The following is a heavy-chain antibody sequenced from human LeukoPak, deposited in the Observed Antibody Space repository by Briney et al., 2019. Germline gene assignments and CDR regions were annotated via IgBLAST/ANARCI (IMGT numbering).Heavy chain of an antibody. CDR3: SRVFGASGDETLEYVARFTP. J-gene: IGHJ1*01. V-gene: IGHV3-21*01. CDR2: ISSTSTYI. D-gene: IGHD3-10*01. CDR1: GFSFSSFT. Sequence: GGSLRLSCAASGFSFSSFTMSWVRQAPGKGLEWVSGISSTSTYIYHADSMEGRFTISRDNAKNSLYLQMTSLRAEDTAVYFCSRVFGASGDETLEYVARFTPGGQEPLVPSP.